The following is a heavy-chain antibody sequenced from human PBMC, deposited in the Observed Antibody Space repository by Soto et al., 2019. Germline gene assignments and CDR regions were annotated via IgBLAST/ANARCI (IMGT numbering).Heavy chain of an antibody. CDR2: ISWNSGSI. CDR1: GFTFDDYA. J-gene: IGHJ6*03. Sequence: GGSLRLSCAASGFTFDDYAMHWVRQAPGKGLEWVSGISWNSGSIGYADSVKGRFTISRDNAKNSLYLQMNSLRAEDTALYYCAKARGGYDFYYMDVWGKGTTVTVSS. D-gene: IGHD5-12*01. V-gene: IGHV3-9*01. CDR3: AKARGGYDFYYMDV.